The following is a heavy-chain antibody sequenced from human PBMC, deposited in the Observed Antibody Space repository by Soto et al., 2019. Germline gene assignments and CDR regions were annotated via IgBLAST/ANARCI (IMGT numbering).Heavy chain of an antibody. D-gene: IGHD2-15*01. V-gene: IGHV1-18*01. Sequence: APAKVAGTASGYTFTSYGISLVRQAPGQGLEWMGWISAYNGNTNYAQKLQGRGTMATDTSTSTAYMELRSLRSDDTAVYYCARQYCSGGSCYSGYFQHWGQGTLVTVSS. CDR3: ARQYCSGGSCYSGYFQH. J-gene: IGHJ1*01. CDR2: ISAYNGNT. CDR1: GYTFTSYG.